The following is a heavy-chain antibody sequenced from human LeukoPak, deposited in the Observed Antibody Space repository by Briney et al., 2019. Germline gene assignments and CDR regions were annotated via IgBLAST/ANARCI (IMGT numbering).Heavy chain of an antibody. J-gene: IGHJ5*01. V-gene: IGHV3-74*03. Sequence: GGSLRLSCAASGFTFSGKWMHWVRQAPGKGLVWVSRIKGDGSSTTYADSVKGRFTISRDDAENSLYLQMNSLRVEDTAVYYCTRVRSGSYSHWFESWGQGTLVTVSS. CDR2: IKGDGSST. CDR1: GFTFSGKW. D-gene: IGHD1-26*01. CDR3: TRVRSGSYSHWFES.